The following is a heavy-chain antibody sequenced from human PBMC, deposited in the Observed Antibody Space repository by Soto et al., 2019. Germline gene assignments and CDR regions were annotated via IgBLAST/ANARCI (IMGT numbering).Heavy chain of an antibody. J-gene: IGHJ5*02. CDR3: ARQKLYSSSWGINWFDP. D-gene: IGHD6-13*01. CDR1: GGSISSSSYY. Sequence: PSETLSLTCTVSGGSISSSSYYWGWIRQPPGKGLEWIGTIYYSGTTYYNPSLKSRVTISVDTSKNQFSLKLSSVTAADTAVYYCARQKLYSSSWGINWFDPWGQGTLVTVSS. CDR2: IYYSGTT. V-gene: IGHV4-39*01.